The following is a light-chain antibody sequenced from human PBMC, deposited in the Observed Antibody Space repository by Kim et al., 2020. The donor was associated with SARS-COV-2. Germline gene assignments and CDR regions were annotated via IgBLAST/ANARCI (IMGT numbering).Light chain of an antibody. J-gene: IGKJ1*01. V-gene: IGKV1-5*03. Sequence: ASVGDRVTITCRASQSISSWLAWYQQKPGKAPKLLIYKASSLESGVPSSFSGSGSGTEFTLTISSLQPDDFATYYCQQYNSYPWTFGQGTKVEIK. CDR1: QSISSW. CDR2: KAS. CDR3: QQYNSYPWT.